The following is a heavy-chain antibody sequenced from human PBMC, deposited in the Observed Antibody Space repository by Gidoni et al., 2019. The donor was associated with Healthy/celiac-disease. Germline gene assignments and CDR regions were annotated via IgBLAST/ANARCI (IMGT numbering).Heavy chain of an antibody. CDR1: GFNFGAYA. Sequence: EVQLVESGGGLVQPGRSLRLSCTASGFNFGAYAMSWVRQAPGKGLEWVGFIRSKAYGGTTEYAASVKGRFTISRDDSKSIAYLQMNSLKTEDTAVYYCTRDQGGDSSGYYYYYYGMDVWGQGTTVTVSS. D-gene: IGHD3-22*01. CDR2: IRSKAYGGTT. J-gene: IGHJ6*02. CDR3: TRDQGGDSSGYYYYYYGMDV. V-gene: IGHV3-49*04.